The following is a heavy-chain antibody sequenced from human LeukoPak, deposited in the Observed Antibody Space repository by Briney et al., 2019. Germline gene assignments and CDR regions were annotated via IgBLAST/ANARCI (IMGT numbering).Heavy chain of an antibody. CDR2: VSHSGNT. CDR1: GGSVRTYY. CDR3: ARAGSGWSFDY. D-gene: IGHD6-19*01. V-gene: IGHV4-59*02. Sequence: SDTLSLTRTVSGGSVRTYYWSWIRQPPAKELEWIGYVSHSGNTNCNPSLKSRLTMSLDTSKNHFSLRLSSVNAADTAVYYCARAGSGWSFDYWGQGSLVTVSS. J-gene: IGHJ4*02.